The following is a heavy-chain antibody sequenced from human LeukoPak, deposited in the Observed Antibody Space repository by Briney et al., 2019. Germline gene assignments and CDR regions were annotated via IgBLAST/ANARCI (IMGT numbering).Heavy chain of an antibody. V-gene: IGHV4-59*08. CDR3: ARQGGYNSPLAY. J-gene: IGHJ4*02. CDR2: IYYSGST. D-gene: IGHD5-24*01. CDR1: GGSISSYY. Sequence: SETLSLTGAVSGGSISSYYWSWIRQPPGKGLEWIGYIYYSGSTNYNPSLKSRVTISVDTSKNQFSLKLSSVTAADTAVYYCARQGGYNSPLAYWGQGTLVTVSS.